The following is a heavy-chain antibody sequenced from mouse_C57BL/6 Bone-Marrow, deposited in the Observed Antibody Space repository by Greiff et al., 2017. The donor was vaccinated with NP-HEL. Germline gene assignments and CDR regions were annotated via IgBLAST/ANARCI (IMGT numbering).Heavy chain of an antibody. Sequence: EVQLVESGGGLVQPGGSLKLSCAASGFTFSDYGMAWVRQAPRKGPEWVAFISNLAYSIYYADTVTGRFTISRENAKNTLYLEMSSLRSEDTAMYYCARHEGAGSSWYFDVWGTGTTVTVSS. V-gene: IGHV5-15*01. D-gene: IGHD1-1*01. CDR1: GFTFSDYG. J-gene: IGHJ1*03. CDR3: ARHEGAGSSWYFDV. CDR2: ISNLAYSI.